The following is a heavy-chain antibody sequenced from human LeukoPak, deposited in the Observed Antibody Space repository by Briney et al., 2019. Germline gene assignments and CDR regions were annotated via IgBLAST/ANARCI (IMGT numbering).Heavy chain of an antibody. V-gene: IGHV1-8*01. CDR3: AVGEYSYGFPFDY. D-gene: IGHD5-18*01. J-gene: IGHJ4*02. CDR1: GYTFTSYD. CDR2: MNPNSGNT. Sequence: ASVKVSCKASGYTFTSYDINWVRQATGQGLEWMGWMNPNSGNTGYAQKFQGRVTMTRNTSISTAYMELGSLRSEDTAVYYCAVGEYSYGFPFDYWGQGTLVTVSS.